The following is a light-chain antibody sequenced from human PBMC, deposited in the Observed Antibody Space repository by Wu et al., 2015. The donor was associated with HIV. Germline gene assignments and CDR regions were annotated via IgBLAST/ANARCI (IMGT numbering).Light chain of an antibody. CDR1: QSISSN. V-gene: IGKV3D-15*01. J-gene: IGKJ3*01. CDR3: QQRTNWPPT. Sequence: IVMTQSPATLSVSPGKRATLSCRASQSISSNLAWYQQKPGQAPRLLIYGASTRATDIPARFSGSGSGTDFTLTISSLEPEDFAVYYCQQRTNWPPTFGPGTKVDIK. CDR2: GAS.